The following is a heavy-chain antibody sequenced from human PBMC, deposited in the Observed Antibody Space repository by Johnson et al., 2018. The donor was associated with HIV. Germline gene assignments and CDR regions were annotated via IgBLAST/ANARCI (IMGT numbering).Heavy chain of an antibody. CDR3: ARVGYYVDAFDI. J-gene: IGHJ3*02. CDR1: GFTFNDYG. V-gene: IGHV3-20*04. Sequence: EVQLVESGGGVVRPGGSLRLSCAASGFTFNDYGMSWVRQAPGKGLEWVSGINWNGGSTAYADSVKGRFTISRDNAKNFLYLQMNSLRVEDTAVYYCARVGYYVDAFDIWGQGTMVTVSS. CDR2: INWNGGST. D-gene: IGHD3-22*01.